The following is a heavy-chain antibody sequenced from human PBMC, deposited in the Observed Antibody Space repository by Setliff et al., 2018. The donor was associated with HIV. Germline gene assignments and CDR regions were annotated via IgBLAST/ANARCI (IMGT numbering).Heavy chain of an antibody. D-gene: IGHD5-12*01. V-gene: IGHV1-2*02. CDR1: GYTFTGYY. CDR3: ARESRDIVATSPLDY. J-gene: IGHJ4*02. Sequence: ASVKVSCKASGYTFTGYYMHWVRQAPGQGLEWMGWISAYNGNTNYAQKLQGRVTMTRDTSISTAYMELSRLISDDTAVYYCARESRDIVATSPLDYWGQGTLVTVSS. CDR2: ISAYNGNT.